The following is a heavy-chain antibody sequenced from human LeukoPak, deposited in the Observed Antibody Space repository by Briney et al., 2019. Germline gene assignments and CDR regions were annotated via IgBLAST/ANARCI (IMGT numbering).Heavy chain of an antibody. V-gene: IGHV1-2*07. CDR3: ARAYCSGDSCKGTYGYYFDY. Sequence: ASVKVCCKASGYTFTGYYMHWVRQAPGQGLEWMGWINPNSGGTNYAHKFQGRVTMTRDTSISTAYMELSRLRSDDTAVYYCARAYCSGDSCKGTYGYYFDYWGQGTLVTVSS. CDR2: INPNSGGT. D-gene: IGHD2-15*01. CDR1: GYTFTGYY. J-gene: IGHJ4*02.